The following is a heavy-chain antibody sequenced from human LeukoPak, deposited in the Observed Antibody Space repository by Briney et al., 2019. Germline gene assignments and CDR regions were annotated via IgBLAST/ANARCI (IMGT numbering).Heavy chain of an antibody. CDR1: GFTFRSFA. CDR2: ISGSGGST. V-gene: IGHV3-23*01. CDR3: AKGRSSTSSARADYFDY. J-gene: IGHJ4*02. Sequence: GGSLRLSCAASGFTFRSFAMSWVRQAPGKGLEWVSDISGSGGSTYSTDSVRGRFTISRDTSKNTLFLQMNSLRVEDTAVYYCAKGRSSTSSARADYFDYRGQGTLVTVSS. D-gene: IGHD2-2*01.